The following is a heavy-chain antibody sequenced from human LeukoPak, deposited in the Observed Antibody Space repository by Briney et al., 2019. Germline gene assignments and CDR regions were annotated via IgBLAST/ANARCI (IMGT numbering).Heavy chain of an antibody. J-gene: IGHJ4*02. CDR1: GGSISSYY. Sequence: SETLSLTCTVSGGSISSYYWSWIRQPPGKGLEWIGYIYYSGSTNYNPSLKSRVTISVDTSKNQFSLKLSSVTAADTAVYYCARVPRWRGAARTYYFDYWGQGTLVTVSS. CDR3: ARVPRWRGAARTYYFDY. D-gene: IGHD6-6*01. V-gene: IGHV4-59*12. CDR2: IYYSGST.